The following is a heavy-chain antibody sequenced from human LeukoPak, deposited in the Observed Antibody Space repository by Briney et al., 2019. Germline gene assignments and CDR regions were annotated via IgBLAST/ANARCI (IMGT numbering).Heavy chain of an antibody. V-gene: IGHV3-23*01. CDR3: ASPSVTGSQPQRYFDY. CDR1: GLTFSSHA. Sequence: PGGSLRLSCAASGLTFSSHAMSWVRQAPGKGLEWVSAISGSGSNTYYSDSVKGRFTISRDHSKNTLYLQMNSLRAEDTAVYYRASPSVTGSQPQRYFDYWGQGTLVTVSS. CDR2: ISGSGSNT. J-gene: IGHJ4*02. D-gene: IGHD1-14*01.